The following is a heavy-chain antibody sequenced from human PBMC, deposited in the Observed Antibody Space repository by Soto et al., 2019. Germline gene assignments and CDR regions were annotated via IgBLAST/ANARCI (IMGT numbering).Heavy chain of an antibody. Sequence: SETLSLTCTVSGDSINSYYWTWIRQPPGKGLEWIGYIYPSGSTSYIPPLKSRVTISLDTSKNQFSLRLTSVTAADTAVYYCARGLPYNWNPGSLAPWGQGTLVTVSS. CDR3: ARGLPYNWNPGSLAP. V-gene: IGHV4-4*08. CDR2: IYPSGST. J-gene: IGHJ5*02. CDR1: GDSINSYY. D-gene: IGHD1-20*01.